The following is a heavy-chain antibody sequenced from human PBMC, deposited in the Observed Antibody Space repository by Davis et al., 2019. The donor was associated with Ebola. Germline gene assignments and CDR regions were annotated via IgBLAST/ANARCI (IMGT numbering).Heavy chain of an antibody. CDR3: ARDFWGSGTPFGLNGMDV. D-gene: IGHD3-10*01. V-gene: IGHV3-33*08. J-gene: IGHJ6*02. Sequence: GESLKISCAASGFTFSSYGMHWVRQAPGKGLEWVAVIWYDGSNKYYADSVKGRFTISRDNSKNTLYLQMNSLRAEDTAVYYCARDFWGSGTPFGLNGMDVWGQGTTVTVSS. CDR1: GFTFSSYG. CDR2: IWYDGSNK.